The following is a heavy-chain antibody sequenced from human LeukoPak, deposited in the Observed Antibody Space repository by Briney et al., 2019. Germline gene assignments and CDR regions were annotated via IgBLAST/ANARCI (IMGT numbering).Heavy chain of an antibody. J-gene: IGHJ6*03. CDR3: ARGRGYYYYMDV. V-gene: IGHV3-21*01. CDR2: ISSSSSYI. CDR1: GFTFSSYS. D-gene: IGHD3-10*01. Sequence: GSLRLSCAASGFTFSSYSMNWVRQAPGKGLEWVSSISSSSSYIYYADSVKGRFTISRDNAKNSLYLQMNSLRAEDTAVYYCARGRGYYYYMDVWGKGTTVTVSS.